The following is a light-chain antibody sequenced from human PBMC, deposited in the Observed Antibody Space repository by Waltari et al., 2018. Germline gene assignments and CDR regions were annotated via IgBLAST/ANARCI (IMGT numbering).Light chain of an antibody. CDR3: QSYDSSLSGSV. J-gene: IGLJ3*02. Sequence: QSVLAQPPSVSGAPGQRVTISCSGSSSNIGAGSDVHWYQHLPGTAPKLLIYGHRNRPSCVPDRFSGSKSGTSASLAITGLQAEDEADYYCQSYDSSLSGSVFGGGTKLTVL. CDR1: SSNIGAGSD. CDR2: GHR. V-gene: IGLV1-40*01.